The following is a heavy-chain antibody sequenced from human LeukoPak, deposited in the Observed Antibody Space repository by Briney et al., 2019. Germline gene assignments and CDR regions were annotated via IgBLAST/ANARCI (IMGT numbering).Heavy chain of an antibody. V-gene: IGHV3-30*03. CDR3: ARDSRAYYYYGMDV. D-gene: IGHD2/OR15-2a*01. Sequence: GGSLRLSCAASGFTFSDYGMHWVRQAPGKGLEWVAVISYDGSNKYYADSVKGRFTISRDNAKNSLYLQMNTLRAEDTALYYCARDSRAYYYYGMDVWGQGTTVTVSS. CDR1: GFTFSDYG. CDR2: ISYDGSNK. J-gene: IGHJ6*02.